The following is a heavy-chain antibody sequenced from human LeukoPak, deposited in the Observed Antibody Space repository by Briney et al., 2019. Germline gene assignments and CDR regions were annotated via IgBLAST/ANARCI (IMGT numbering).Heavy chain of an antibody. CDR2: FDPAVGEA. V-gene: IGHV1-24*01. Sequence: GASGKLSCKVSGYTLTELSIHRVRQSPGKGLEWRGGFDPAVGEAIYAQKFQGRVTMTEDQSTDTAYIELSSLRSEDTAVYYCATMGLYCSSTSCYPRGSTSWFDPWGQGTLVTVSS. CDR3: ATMGLYCSSTSCYPRGSTSWFDP. D-gene: IGHD2-2*01. J-gene: IGHJ5*02. CDR1: GYTLTELS.